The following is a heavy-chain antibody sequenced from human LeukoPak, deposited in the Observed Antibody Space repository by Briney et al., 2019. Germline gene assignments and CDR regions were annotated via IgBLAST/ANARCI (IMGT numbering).Heavy chain of an antibody. CDR2: ISPDGNIE. J-gene: IGHJ4*02. D-gene: IGHD1/OR15-1a*01. Sequence: GGSLRLSCAASGFTFTTFGIHWVRQAPGKGLEWVAAISPDGNIEYYTDSVKGRFTISRDNSKNMIYMQMNSLRGEDSAVYYCAKINNDDDYWGQGTLVTVSS. CDR1: GFTFTTFG. CDR3: AKINNDDDY. V-gene: IGHV3-30*18.